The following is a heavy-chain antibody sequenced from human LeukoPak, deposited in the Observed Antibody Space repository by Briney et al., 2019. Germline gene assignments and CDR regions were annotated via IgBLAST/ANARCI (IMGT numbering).Heavy chain of an antibody. J-gene: IGHJ4*02. CDR3: STDYPNSGYETFDY. CDR1: GFTFSYAW. D-gene: IGHD5-12*01. CDR2: IKRKTEGGTT. Sequence: PGGSLRLSCAASGFTFSYAWMSWVRQAPGKGLEWVGGIKRKTEGGTTDYAAPGKGRFTISRDDSKNTRYLQMNSLKTEDTAVYYCSTDYPNSGYETFDYWGQGTLVTVSS. V-gene: IGHV3-15*01.